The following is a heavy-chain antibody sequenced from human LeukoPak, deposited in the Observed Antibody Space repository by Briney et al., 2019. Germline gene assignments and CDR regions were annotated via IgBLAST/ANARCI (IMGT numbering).Heavy chain of an antibody. V-gene: IGHV4-34*01. J-gene: IGHJ4*02. CDR3: ARGGYGGFDY. CDR1: GGSFRGYY. D-gene: IGHD1-1*01. CDR2: INHSGST. Sequence: SETLSLTCAVYGGSFRGYYWSWIRQPPGKGLEWIGEINHSGSTNYNPSLKSRVTISVDTSKNQFSLKLSSVTAADTAVYYCARGGYGGFDYWGQGTLVTVSS.